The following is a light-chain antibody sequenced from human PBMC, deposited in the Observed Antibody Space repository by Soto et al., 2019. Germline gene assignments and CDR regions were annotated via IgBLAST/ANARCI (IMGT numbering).Light chain of an antibody. CDR1: QSIATY. J-gene: IGKJ4*01. V-gene: IGKV1-39*01. CDR3: QQSYNTPRA. CDR2: GTS. Sequence: DIQMTQSPSSLSAPVGDRVTITCRASQSIATYFNWYQQKPGKAPRLLIYGTSSLQSGVPSRFSGSGSGTDFTLSISSLQPEDSATYYCQQSYNTPRAFGGGTKVEIK.